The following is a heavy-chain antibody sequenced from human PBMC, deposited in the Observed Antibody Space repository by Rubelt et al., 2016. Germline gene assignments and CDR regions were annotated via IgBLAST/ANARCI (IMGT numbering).Heavy chain of an antibody. Sequence: EVQLVQSGEEVKKPGESLRISCKGSDYSFTSYGISWLRQMAGNALEWMGRIDPSDSYTNYSPSFQGHVTHSADKSIRTAYRQWSSLKASDTAMYYCARLSIAVAQPDYWGQGTLVTVSS. CDR1: DYSFTSYG. V-gene: IGHV5-10-1*01. CDR3: ARLSIAVAQPDY. J-gene: IGHJ4*02. CDR2: IDPSDSYT. D-gene: IGHD6-19*01.